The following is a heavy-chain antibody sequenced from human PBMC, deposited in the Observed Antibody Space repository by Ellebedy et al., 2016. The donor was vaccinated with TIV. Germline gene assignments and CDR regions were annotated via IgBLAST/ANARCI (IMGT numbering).Heavy chain of an antibody. J-gene: IGHJ4*02. CDR1: GFIFTTAW. D-gene: IGHD1-1*01. CDR2: IKSKIDGATT. Sequence: GESLKISCAASGFIFTTAWMNSVRQAPGKGLEWVGRIKSKIDGATTDYAAPVKGRFTISRDDSKNTLYLQMNSLNTEDTAVYYCTTQQRPNFMPSDSWGQGTLVTVSS. CDR3: TTQQRPNFMPSDS. V-gene: IGHV3-15*01.